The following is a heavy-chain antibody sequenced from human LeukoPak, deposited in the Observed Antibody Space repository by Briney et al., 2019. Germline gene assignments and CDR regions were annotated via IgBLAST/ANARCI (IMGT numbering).Heavy chain of an antibody. CDR2: ISPNSGGT. CDR3: ARDQVDYVWGSYRSYYFDY. CDR1: GYTFTGYY. Sequence: GASVKVSCKASGYTFTGYYMHWVRQAPGQGLEWMGWISPNSGGTNYAQKFQGRVTMIRDTSISTAYMELSRLRSDDTAVYYCARDQVDYVWGSYRSYYFDYWGQGTLVTVSS. V-gene: IGHV1-2*02. J-gene: IGHJ4*02. D-gene: IGHD3-16*02.